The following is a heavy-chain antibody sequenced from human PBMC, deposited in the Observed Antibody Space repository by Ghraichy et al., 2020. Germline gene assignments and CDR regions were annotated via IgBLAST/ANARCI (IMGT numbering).Heavy chain of an antibody. CDR2: IYYSGST. CDR1: GGSISSYY. V-gene: IGHV4-59*08. CDR3: ARSIGDLNFDY. Sequence: SETLSLTCTVSGGSISSYYWSWIRQPPGKGLEWIGYIYYSGSTNYNPSLKSRVTISVDTSKNQFSLKLSSVTAADTAVYYCARSIGDLNFDYWGQGTLVTVSS. D-gene: IGHD2-21*02. J-gene: IGHJ4*02.